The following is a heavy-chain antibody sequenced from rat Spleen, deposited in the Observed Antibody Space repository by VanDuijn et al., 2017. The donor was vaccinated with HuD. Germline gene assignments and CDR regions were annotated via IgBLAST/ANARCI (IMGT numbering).Heavy chain of an antibody. J-gene: IGHJ2*01. V-gene: IGHV5-22*01. CDR3: ARGGYYDGTYYYPY. CDR1: GFTFSDSY. D-gene: IGHD1-12*02. Sequence: EVQLVESGGGLVQPGRSLKLSCAASGFTFSDSYMAWVRHAPTQGLEWVASISYAGRSPYYGDSVKGRFTISRDNAKSTLYLQMDSLRSEDTATYYCARGGYYDGTYYYPYWGQGVMVTVSS. CDR2: ISYAGRSP.